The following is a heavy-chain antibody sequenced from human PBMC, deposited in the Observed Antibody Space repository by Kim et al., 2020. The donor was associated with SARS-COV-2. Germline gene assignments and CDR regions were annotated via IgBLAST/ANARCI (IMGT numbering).Heavy chain of an antibody. J-gene: IGHJ3*02. CDR3: TREGFGGIAFDI. Sequence: GGSLRLSCTGSGFTFSNYVMQWVRQAPGKGLEWVSFISSGSTTIYYAASVKGRFTVSRDDAKQSLYLQMNSLAVEDTAVYFCTREGFGGIAFDIWDQGTTVTVSA. CDR2: ISSGSTTI. CDR1: GFTFSNYV. D-gene: IGHD3-10*01. V-gene: IGHV3-48*01.